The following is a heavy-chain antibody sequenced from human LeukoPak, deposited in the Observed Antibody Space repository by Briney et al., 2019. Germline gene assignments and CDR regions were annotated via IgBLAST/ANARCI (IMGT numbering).Heavy chain of an antibody. Sequence: GGSLRLSCAASGFRFNTYWMSWVRQAPGKGLEWVANIKQDGNEKYYADSVKGRFTISRDNAMNSLYLQMNSLRAEDTAVYYCAKDPRRTLITMVRGAPGYWGQGTLVTVSS. CDR3: AKDPRRTLITMVRGAPGY. V-gene: IGHV3-7*03. CDR1: GFRFNTYW. D-gene: IGHD3-10*01. CDR2: IKQDGNEK. J-gene: IGHJ4*02.